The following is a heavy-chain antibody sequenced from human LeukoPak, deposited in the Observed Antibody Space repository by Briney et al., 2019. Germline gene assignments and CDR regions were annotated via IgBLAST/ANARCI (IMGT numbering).Heavy chain of an antibody. CDR2: INPKSGGT. V-gene: IGHV1-2*02. CDR1: GYSFTGHY. Sequence: ASVKVSCKASGYSFTGHYMHWVRQAPGQGLEWMGWINPKSGGTNYAQKFQGRVTMTRDTSISTAYMDMSSLRSDDTAVYYCASAGGAADFDYWGQGTLVTVSS. J-gene: IGHJ4*02. D-gene: IGHD1-26*01. CDR3: ASAGGAADFDY.